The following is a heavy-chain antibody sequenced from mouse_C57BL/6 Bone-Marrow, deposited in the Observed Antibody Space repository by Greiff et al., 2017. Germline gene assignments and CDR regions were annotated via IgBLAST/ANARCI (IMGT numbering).Heavy chain of an antibody. CDR2: ISDGGRYT. J-gene: IGHJ1*03. CDR1: GFTFSSYA. CDR3: ARESWYFDV. Sequence: EVQGVESGGGLVKPGGSLKLSCAASGFTFSSYAMSWVRQTPEKRLEWVATISDGGRYTYYPDNVKGRFTISRDNAKNNLYLQMSHLKSEDTAMYYCARESWYFDVWGTGTTVTVSS. V-gene: IGHV5-4*01.